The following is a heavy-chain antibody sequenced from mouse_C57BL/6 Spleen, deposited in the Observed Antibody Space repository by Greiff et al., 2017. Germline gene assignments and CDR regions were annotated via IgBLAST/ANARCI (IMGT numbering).Heavy chain of an antibody. CDR2: IDPSGSYT. Sequence: QVQLQQPGAELVKPGASVKLSCKASGYTFTSYWMQWVKQRPGQGLEWIGEIDPSGSYTNYNQKFKGKATLTVATSSSTAYMQLSSLTSEDSAVYYLSIEGLTTVGGYWGQGTTLTVSS. CDR3: SIEGLTTVGGY. V-gene: IGHV1-50*01. CDR1: GYTFTSYW. J-gene: IGHJ2*01. D-gene: IGHD1-1*01.